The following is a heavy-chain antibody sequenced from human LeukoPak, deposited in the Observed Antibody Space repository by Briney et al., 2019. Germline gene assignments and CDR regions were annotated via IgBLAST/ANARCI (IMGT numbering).Heavy chain of an antibody. V-gene: IGHV1-18*01. CDR1: GYTFTSYG. D-gene: IGHD1-26*01. CDR2: ISAYNGNT. CDR3: ARDVGGSYSLGAFDI. Sequence: VASVKVSCKASGYTFTSYGISWVRQAPGQGLEWMGWISAYNGNTNYAQKLQGRVTMTTDTSTSTAYMELRSLRSDDTAVYYCARDVGGSYSLGAFDIWGQGTMVTVSS. J-gene: IGHJ3*02.